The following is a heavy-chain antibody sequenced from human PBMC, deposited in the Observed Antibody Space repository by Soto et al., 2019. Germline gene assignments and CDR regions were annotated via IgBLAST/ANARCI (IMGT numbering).Heavy chain of an antibody. J-gene: IGHJ3*02. D-gene: IGHD3-22*01. CDR2: IYYSGST. CDR3: ARDEYYYDSSGYPEGAFDI. V-gene: IGHV4-31*03. CDR1: GGSISSGGYY. Sequence: SETLSLTCTVSGGSISSGGYYWSWIRQHPGKGLEWIGYIYYSGSTYYNPSLKSRVTISVDTSKNQFSLKLSSVTAADTAVYYCARDEYYYDSSGYPEGAFDIWGQGTMVTV.